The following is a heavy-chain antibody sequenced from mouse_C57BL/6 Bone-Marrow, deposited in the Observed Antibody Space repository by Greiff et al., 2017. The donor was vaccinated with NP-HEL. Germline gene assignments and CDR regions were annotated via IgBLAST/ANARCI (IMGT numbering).Heavy chain of an antibody. Sequence: EVHLVESGGGLVQPGGSLKLSCAASGFTFSDYGMAWVRQAPRKGPEWVAFISNLAYSIYYADTVTGRFTIARENAKNTLYLEMSSLRSEDTALYYSARHYYGNYYYAMDYWGQGTSVTVSS. D-gene: IGHD2-1*01. CDR1: GFTFSDYG. V-gene: IGHV5-15*01. J-gene: IGHJ4*01. CDR2: ISNLAYSI. CDR3: ARHYYGNYYYAMDY.